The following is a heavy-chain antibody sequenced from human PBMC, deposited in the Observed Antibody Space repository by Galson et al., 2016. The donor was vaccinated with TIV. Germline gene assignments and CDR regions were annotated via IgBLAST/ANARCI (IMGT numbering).Heavy chain of an antibody. J-gene: IGHJ4*02. CDR2: TIPIFGTA. Sequence: SVKVSCKASGGIFSNYGINWVRQAPGQGLEWMGGTIPIFGTAIDAQKFQGRVTITADRSTTTVYMELSSLRSEDTAVYYCARSALKYHYDSSGYFFDYWGQGTLVTVSS. D-gene: IGHD3-22*01. CDR3: ARSALKYHYDSSGYFFDY. CDR1: GGIFSNYG. V-gene: IGHV1-69*06.